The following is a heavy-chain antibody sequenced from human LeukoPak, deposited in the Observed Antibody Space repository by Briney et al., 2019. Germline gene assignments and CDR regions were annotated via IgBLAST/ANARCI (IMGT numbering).Heavy chain of an antibody. CDR2: IYSGGST. J-gene: IGHJ5*02. CDR3: ARVDYSSGWYDWFDP. V-gene: IGHV3-53*01. CDR1: GFTVSSNY. D-gene: IGHD6-19*01. Sequence: GGSLGLSCAASGFTVSSNYMSWVRQAPGKGLEWVSVIYSGGSTYYADSVKGRFTISRDNSKNTLYLQMNSLRAEDTAVYYCARVDYSSGWYDWFDPWGQGTLVTVSS.